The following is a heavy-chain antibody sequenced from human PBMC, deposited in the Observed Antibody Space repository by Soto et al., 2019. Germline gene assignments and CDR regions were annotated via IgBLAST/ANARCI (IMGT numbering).Heavy chain of an antibody. V-gene: IGHV3-7*02. CDR2: IKQDGSEK. CDR1: GFTFSSYW. D-gene: IGHD2-8*01. J-gene: IGHJ4*01. CDR3: ARLVGYCTNGVYYKLGRFDY. Sequence: PGGSLRLSCAASGFTFSSYWMSWVRQAPGKGLEWVANIKQDGSEKYYVDSVKGRFTISRDNAKNSLYLQMNSLRAEDTAVYYCARLVGYCTNGVYYKLGRFDYWGHGTLVTVSS.